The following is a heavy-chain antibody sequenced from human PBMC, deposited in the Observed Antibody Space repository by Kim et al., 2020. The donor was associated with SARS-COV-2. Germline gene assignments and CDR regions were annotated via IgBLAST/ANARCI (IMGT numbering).Heavy chain of an antibody. D-gene: IGHD3-10*01. J-gene: IGHJ1*01. V-gene: IGHV3-23*01. CDR3: AKLFGSGTQRYAQH. CDR2: ITTTGTNSGGTT. Sequence: GGSLRLSCAASGFTLSSYAMTWVRQAPGKGLEWVSSITTTGTNSGGTTYYADSVKGRFTISRDNSKNTLYLQMNSLRAEDTAVYYCAKLFGSGTQRYAQHWGQGTLVTVSS. CDR1: GFTLSSYA.